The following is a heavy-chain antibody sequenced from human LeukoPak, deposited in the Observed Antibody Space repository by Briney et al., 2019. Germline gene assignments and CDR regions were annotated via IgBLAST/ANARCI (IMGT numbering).Heavy chain of an antibody. CDR2: IYTSGST. CDR1: GGSLSSYY. D-gene: IGHD3-3*01. Sequence: PSETLSLTCIVYGGSLSSYYWSWIRQPAGKGREWIGRIYTSGSTNYNPSLKSRVTMSVDTSKNQFSLKLSSVTAADTAVYYCARGDYYDFWSSPLAFDIWGQGTMVTVSS. J-gene: IGHJ3*02. V-gene: IGHV4-4*07. CDR3: ARGDYYDFWSSPLAFDI.